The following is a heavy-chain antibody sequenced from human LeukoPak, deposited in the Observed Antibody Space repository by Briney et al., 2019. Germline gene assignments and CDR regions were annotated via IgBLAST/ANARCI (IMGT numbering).Heavy chain of an antibody. J-gene: IGHJ6*03. CDR1: GGSISSYY. CDR2: IYYSGST. CDR3: ARVGEMATEYYYYYYMDV. V-gene: IGHV4-59*01. Sequence: SETLSLTCTVSGGSISSYYWSWIRQPPGKGLEWIGYIYYSGSTNYNPSLKSRVTISVDTSKNQFSLKLSSVTAADTAVYYCARVGEMATEYYYYYYMDVWGKGTTVTISS. D-gene: IGHD5-24*01.